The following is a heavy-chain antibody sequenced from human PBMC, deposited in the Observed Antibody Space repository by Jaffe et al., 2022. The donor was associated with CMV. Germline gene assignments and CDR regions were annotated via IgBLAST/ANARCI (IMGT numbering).Heavy chain of an antibody. V-gene: IGHV2-5*02. CDR1: GFSLSTSGVG. CDR3: AHFVWLSHLGGAWFDP. CDR2: IYWDDDK. J-gene: IGHJ5*02. Sequence: QITLKESGPTLVKPTQTLTLTCTFSGFSLSTSGVGVGWIRQPPGKALEWLALIYWDDDKRYSPSLKSRLTITKDTSKNQVVLTMTNMDPVDTATYYCAHFVWLSHLGGAWFDPWGQGTLVTVSS. D-gene: IGHD3-22*01.